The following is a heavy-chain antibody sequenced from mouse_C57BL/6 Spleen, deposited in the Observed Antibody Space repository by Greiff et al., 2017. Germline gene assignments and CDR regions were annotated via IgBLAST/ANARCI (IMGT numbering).Heavy chain of an antibody. D-gene: IGHD1-1*01. CDR1: GYTFTDYE. V-gene: IGHV1-15*01. Sequence: QVQLQQSGAELVRPGASVTLSCKASGYTFTDYEMHWVKQTPVHGLEWIGAIDPETGGTAYNQKFKGKAILTADKSSSTAYMELRSLTSEDSAVYYCTRRSLRYLDYWGQGTTLTVSS. CDR2: IDPETGGT. J-gene: IGHJ2*01. CDR3: TRRSLRYLDY.